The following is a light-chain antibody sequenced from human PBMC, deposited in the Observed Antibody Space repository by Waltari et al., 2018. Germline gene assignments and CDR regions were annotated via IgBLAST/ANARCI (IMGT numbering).Light chain of an antibody. CDR1: QYLSSNY. CDR2: DAS. V-gene: IGKV3-20*01. J-gene: IGKJ4*01. CDR3: QQYGNSPVT. Sequence: EVVLTQSPGTLSLSPGETATLPCRASQYLSSNYLAWYQQRPGQAPRLLCYDASNRATGIADRFSGSGSGTDFTLTISRLEPEDFAVFYCQQYGNSPVTFGGGTKVEIK.